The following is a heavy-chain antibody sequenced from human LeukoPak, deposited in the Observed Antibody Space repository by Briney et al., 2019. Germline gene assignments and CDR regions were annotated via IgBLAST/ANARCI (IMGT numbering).Heavy chain of an antibody. D-gene: IGHD6-6*01. Sequence: SQTLSLTCAISGDSVSSNSAAWNWIRQSPSRGLEWLGRTYYRSKWYNDYAVSVKSRITINPDTSKNQFSLQLNSVTPEDTAVYYCARGNEYSSSSWWEYYYYMDVWGKGTAVTVSS. V-gene: IGHV6-1*01. CDR2: TYYRSKWYN. J-gene: IGHJ6*03. CDR3: ARGNEYSSSSWWEYYYYMDV. CDR1: GDSVSSNSAA.